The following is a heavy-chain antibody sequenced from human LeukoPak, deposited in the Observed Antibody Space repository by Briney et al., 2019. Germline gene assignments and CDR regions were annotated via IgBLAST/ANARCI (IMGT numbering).Heavy chain of an antibody. V-gene: IGHV3-11*01. J-gene: IGHJ4*02. CDR1: GFTFSDYY. CDR3: ARRTYSNHFFDY. D-gene: IGHD4-11*01. CDR2: IRESGDSK. Sequence: PGGSLRLSCAASGFTFSDYYMSWIRQAPGKGQERVSDIRESGDSKFYTDSVKGRFTISRDNAKKSLYLQMSSLRAEDTAVYYCARRTYSNHFFDYWGQGTLVTYSS.